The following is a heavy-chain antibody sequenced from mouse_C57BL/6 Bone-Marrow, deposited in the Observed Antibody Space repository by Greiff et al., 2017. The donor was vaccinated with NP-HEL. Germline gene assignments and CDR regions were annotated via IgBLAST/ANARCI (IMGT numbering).Heavy chain of an antibody. CDR2: INYDGSST. CDR3: AREGGLRRRTYAMDY. Sequence: EVMLVESEGGLVQPGSSMKLSCTASGFTFSDYYMAWVRQVPEKGLEWVANINYDGSSTYYLDSLKSRFIISRDNAKNILYFQMSSLKSEDTATYYCAREGGLRRRTYAMDYWGQGTSVTVSS. D-gene: IGHD2-4*01. J-gene: IGHJ4*01. V-gene: IGHV5-16*01. CDR1: GFTFSDYY.